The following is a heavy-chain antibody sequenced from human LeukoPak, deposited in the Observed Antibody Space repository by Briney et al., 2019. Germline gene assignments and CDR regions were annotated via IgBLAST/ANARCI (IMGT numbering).Heavy chain of an antibody. CDR2: SSSCGSTI. CDR3: ARRSHFIDY. D-gene: IGHD2-15*01. Sequence: GGSLRLSCAASGFTLSDYYMSWFRLAPGKGLEWVSYSSSCGSTIYYADSVKGRFAISRDNAKNSLYLQMNSLRAEDTAVYYCARRSHFIDYWGQGTLVTVSS. J-gene: IGHJ4*02. CDR1: GFTLSDYY. V-gene: IGHV3-11*01.